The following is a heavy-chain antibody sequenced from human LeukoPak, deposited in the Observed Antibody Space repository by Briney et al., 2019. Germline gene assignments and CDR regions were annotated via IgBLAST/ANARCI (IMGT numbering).Heavy chain of an antibody. CDR1: AYTFTNYY. CDR3: ARDGDEGFDY. J-gene: IGHJ4*02. CDR2: INPNGGST. V-gene: IGHV1-46*01. Sequence: ASVKVSCKASAYTFTNYYIHWVRQAPGQGLEWMGIINPNGGSTSYAQKFQGRVTMTRDTSTTTVYMELSSLRSEDTAVYYCARDGDEGFDYWGQGTLVTVSS. D-gene: IGHD2-21*01.